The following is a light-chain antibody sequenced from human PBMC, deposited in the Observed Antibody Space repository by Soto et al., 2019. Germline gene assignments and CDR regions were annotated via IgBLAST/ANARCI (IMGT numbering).Light chain of an antibody. J-gene: IGKJ4*01. V-gene: IGKV1-5*03. CDR1: QSVSTW. Sequence: DIQMTQSPSTLSASVGDRVTITCRASQSVSTWLAWFQQKPGKAPRILIYKASTLAGGVPSRFSGSGSGTEFTLTISSLQPDDFAAYYCQWYGTYPLTFGGGTKVEIK. CDR2: KAS. CDR3: QWYGTYPLT.